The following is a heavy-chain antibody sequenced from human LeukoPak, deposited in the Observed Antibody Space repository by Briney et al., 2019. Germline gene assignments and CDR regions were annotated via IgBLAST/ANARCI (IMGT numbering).Heavy chain of an antibody. CDR1: GFTVSSNY. D-gene: IGHD1-26*01. CDR3: ASSGIYSGSYSFDY. CDR2: IYSGGST. J-gene: IGHJ4*02. Sequence: GGSLRLSCAASGFTVSSNYMSWVRQAPGKGLEWVSAIYSGGSTYYADSVKGRFTISRDNSKNTLYLQMNSLRAEDTAVYYCASSGIYSGSYSFDYWGQGTLVTVSS. V-gene: IGHV3-53*01.